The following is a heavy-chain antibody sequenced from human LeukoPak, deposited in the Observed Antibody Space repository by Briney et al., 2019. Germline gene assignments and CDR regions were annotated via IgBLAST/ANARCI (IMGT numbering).Heavy chain of an antibody. V-gene: IGHV3-66*04. CDR2: IYSGGAT. D-gene: IGHD3-9*01. CDR1: GITVSTNY. CDR3: ARLHYDVLTGPFDY. Sequence: GGSLRLSCAASGITVSTNYMSWVRQAPGKGLEWVSIIYSGGATYYADSVKGRFTISRENSKNTLWLQMNSLRAEDTAVYYCARLHYDVLTGPFDYWGQGTLVTVSS. J-gene: IGHJ4*02.